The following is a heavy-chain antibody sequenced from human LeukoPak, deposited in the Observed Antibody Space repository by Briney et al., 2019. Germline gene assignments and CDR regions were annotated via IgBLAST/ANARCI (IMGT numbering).Heavy chain of an antibody. D-gene: IGHD6-13*01. CDR2: ISYDGSNK. Sequence: GGSLRLPCAASGFTFCSYAMHWVRQAPGKGLEWVAGISYDGSNKYYADSVKGRFTISRDNSKNTLYLQMNSLRAEDTAVYYCARGRDPRYSSSSHLRYWGQGTLVTVSS. V-gene: IGHV3-30-3*01. CDR3: ARGRDPRYSSSSHLRY. CDR1: GFTFCSYA. J-gene: IGHJ4*02.